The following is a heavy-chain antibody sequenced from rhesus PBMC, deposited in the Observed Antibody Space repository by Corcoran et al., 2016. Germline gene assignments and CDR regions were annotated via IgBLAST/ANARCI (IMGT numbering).Heavy chain of an antibody. CDR3: ARVVVLTAPTDYFEF. Sequence: QVTLKESGPALVKPTQTLTLTCTFSGFSLTTSGMGVGWIRQPPGKALEWLSLIFWDDDKRYSTSLKSSLTISKDTAKDQVVLTMTNMDPVDTATYYCARVVVLTAPTDYFEFWGQGALVTVSS. CDR1: GFSLTTSGMG. J-gene: IGHJ1*01. V-gene: IGHV2-174*01. CDR2: IFWDDDK. D-gene: IGHD2-15*01.